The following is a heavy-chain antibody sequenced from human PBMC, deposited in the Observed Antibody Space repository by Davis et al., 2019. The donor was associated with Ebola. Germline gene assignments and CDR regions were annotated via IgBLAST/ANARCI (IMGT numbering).Heavy chain of an antibody. CDR3: ARERGTGIDIPYYMFDL. V-gene: IGHV1-18*01. D-gene: IGHD1-26*01. CDR2: IDPYNGNT. J-gene: IGHJ3*01. CDR1: GYTFTSYG. Sequence: AASVKVSCKASGYTFTSYGISWVRQAPGQGLEWMGWIDPYNGNTHYAQSLQGRVTLTRDRSTNTAYMELRSLRFGDTAAYFCARERGTGIDIPYYMFDLWGQGTMVTVSA.